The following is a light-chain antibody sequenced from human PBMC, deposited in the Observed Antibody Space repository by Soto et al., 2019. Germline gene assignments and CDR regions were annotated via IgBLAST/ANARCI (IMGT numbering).Light chain of an antibody. V-gene: IGLV2-14*01. J-gene: IGLJ3*02. CDR3: RSFSSITREV. CDR1: SRDVGGYSY. CDR2: EVS. Sequence: QSALTQPASVSGSPGQSITISCTGTSRDVGGYSYVSWYQQHPGKTPKLMIYEVSNRTSGVSHRVSGSKSGNTASLTISGPTTEDEADYYCRSFSSITREVLGGGTKLTVL.